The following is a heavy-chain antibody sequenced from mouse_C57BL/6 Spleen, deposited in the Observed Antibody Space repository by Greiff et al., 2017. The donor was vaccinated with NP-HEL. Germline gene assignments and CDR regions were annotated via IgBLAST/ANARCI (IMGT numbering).Heavy chain of an antibody. Sequence: QVQLKESGAELARPGTSVKLSCKASGYTFTSYGISWVKQRTGQGLEWIGEIYPRSGNTYYIEKFKGKATLTADKSSSTAYMELRSLTSEDSAVYFCARSLGHWDGWYFDVWGTGTTVTVSS. CDR2: IYPRSGNT. J-gene: IGHJ1*03. CDR3: ARSLGHWDGWYFDV. D-gene: IGHD4-1*01. CDR1: GYTFTSYG. V-gene: IGHV1-81*01.